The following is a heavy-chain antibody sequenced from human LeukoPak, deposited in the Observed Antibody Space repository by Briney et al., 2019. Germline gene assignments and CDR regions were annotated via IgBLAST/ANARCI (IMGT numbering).Heavy chain of an antibody. CDR1: GGSISGYY. J-gene: IGHJ3*02. CDR3: ARHAPTGSSSSFDI. V-gene: IGHV4-59*08. CDR2: IYYGGST. D-gene: IGHD3-9*01. Sequence: ASETLSLTCSVSGGSISGYYWSWIRQPLGRGLEWIGYIYYGGSTSYNPSLKSRVTMSVDTSKNQFSLNLSTVTAADTAVYYCARHAPTGSSSSFDIWGQGTMSTVSS.